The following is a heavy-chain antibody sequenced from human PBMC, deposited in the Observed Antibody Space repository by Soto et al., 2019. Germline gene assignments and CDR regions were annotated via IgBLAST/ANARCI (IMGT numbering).Heavy chain of an antibody. CDR2: VYYSGST. V-gene: IGHV4-59*01. Sequence: NPSETLSLTCTVSGASISSSYWSWIRQSPGKGLEWIGYVYYSGSTNYNPSLKSRVTISVDTSKNQFSLKLSSVTTADTAVYYCARAVDTAMAMDVWGQGTTVTVS. CDR3: ARAVDTAMAMDV. D-gene: IGHD5-18*01. CDR1: GASISSSY. J-gene: IGHJ6*02.